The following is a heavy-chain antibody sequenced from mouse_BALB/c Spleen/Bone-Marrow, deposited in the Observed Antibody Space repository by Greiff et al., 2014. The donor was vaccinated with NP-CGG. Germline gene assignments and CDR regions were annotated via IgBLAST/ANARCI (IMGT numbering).Heavy chain of an antibody. J-gene: IGHJ3*01. CDR1: GFNIKDTY. Sequence: VQLQQSGAELVKPGASVKLSCTASGFNIKDTYMHWVKQRPEQGLEWIGRIDPASGNTKYDPKFQGKATITADTSSNTAYLQLSSLTSEDTAVYYCASYNYGSSSFAYWGQGTMVTVSA. CDR3: ASYNYGSSSFAY. CDR2: IDPASGNT. D-gene: IGHD1-1*01. V-gene: IGHV14-3*02.